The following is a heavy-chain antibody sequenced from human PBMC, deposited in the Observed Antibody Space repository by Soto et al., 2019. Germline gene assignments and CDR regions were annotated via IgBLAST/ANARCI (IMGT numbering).Heavy chain of an antibody. J-gene: IGHJ4*02. CDR2: ISSTTNYI. CDR1: GFTFSRYS. CDR3: ARGVSAGVDY. D-gene: IGHD1-26*01. Sequence: GGSLRLSCAASGFTFSRYSMNWVRQAPGKGLEWVSSISSTTNYIYYADSMKGRFTVSRDNAKNSVYLDMNSLSADDTAFYYCARGVSAGVDYWGQGTLVTVSS. V-gene: IGHV3-21*04.